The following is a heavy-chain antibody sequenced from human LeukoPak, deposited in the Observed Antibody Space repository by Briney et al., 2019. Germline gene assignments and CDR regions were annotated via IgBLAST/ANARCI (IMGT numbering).Heavy chain of an antibody. V-gene: IGHV4-30-2*01. CDR2: IYHSGST. J-gene: IGHJ4*02. CDR1: GGSISGGVYC. D-gene: IGHD3-10*01. CDR3: ARGGGEEFGEYDVFDY. Sequence: SQTLSLTCAVSGGSISGGVYCWSCIRQPPGKGLEWNVYIYHSGSTYYAASLKSRVTISIDKSKNPLSLALSCVSAADTAVYYCARGGGEEFGEYDVFDYWGQGTLVTVSS.